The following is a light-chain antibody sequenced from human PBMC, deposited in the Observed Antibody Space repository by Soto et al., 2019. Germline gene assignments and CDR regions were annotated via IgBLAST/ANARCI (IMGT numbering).Light chain of an antibody. Sequence: EIVMTQSPATLSVSPGERATLSCRASQSVSGNLAWYQQKPGQAPRLLIYGASTRATGIPARFSGSGSGTEFTLTISSPQSEDFAVYSCQQYNNWPPITFGQGTRLEIK. CDR1: QSVSGN. CDR2: GAS. V-gene: IGKV3-15*01. J-gene: IGKJ5*01. CDR3: QQYNNWPPIT.